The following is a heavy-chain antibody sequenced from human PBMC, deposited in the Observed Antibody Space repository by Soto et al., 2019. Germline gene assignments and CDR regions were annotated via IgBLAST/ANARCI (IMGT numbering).Heavy chain of an antibody. J-gene: IGHJ4*02. CDR2: IYHSGST. CDR1: GGSISSGGYS. Sequence: SETLSLTCAVSGGSISSGGYSWSWIRQRPGKGLEGIGYIYHSGSTYYNPSLKSRVTISVDRSKNQFSLKLSSVTAADTAVYYCARGLVSSSPHFDYWGQGTLVTVSS. V-gene: IGHV4-30-2*01. D-gene: IGHD6-6*01. CDR3: ARGLVSSSPHFDY.